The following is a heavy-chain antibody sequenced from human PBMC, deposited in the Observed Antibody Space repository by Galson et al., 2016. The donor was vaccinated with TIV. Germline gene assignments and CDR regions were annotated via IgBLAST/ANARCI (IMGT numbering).Heavy chain of an antibody. D-gene: IGHD2/OR15-2a*01. V-gene: IGHV5-10-1*01. CDR3: ARGREYYVDF. Sequence: QSGAEVKKPGESLRISCKGSGYRFTSFSITWVRLMPGKGLEWLGRIAPSDSYPNYNPSFQGHVTFSVDKSVSTAYLQWSSLKASDTAMYFCARGREYYVDFWGQGTLVTVSS. CDR2: IAPSDSYP. J-gene: IGHJ4*02. CDR1: GYRFTSFS.